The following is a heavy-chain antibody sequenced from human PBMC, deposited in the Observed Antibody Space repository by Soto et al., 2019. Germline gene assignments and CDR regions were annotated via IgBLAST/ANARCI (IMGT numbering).Heavy chain of an antibody. CDR3: ARARAGGVVPTRLNIAAAGITFFDY. J-gene: IGHJ4*02. D-gene: IGHD6-13*01. CDR2: INHSGST. CDR1: GGSFSGYY. Sequence: QVQLQQWGAGLLKPSETLSLTCAVYGGSFSGYYWSWIRQPPGKGLEWIGEINHSGSTNYNPSLKSRVTISVDTSKNQFSLKLSSVTAADTAVYYCARARAGGVVPTRLNIAAAGITFFDYWGQGTLVTVSS. V-gene: IGHV4-34*01.